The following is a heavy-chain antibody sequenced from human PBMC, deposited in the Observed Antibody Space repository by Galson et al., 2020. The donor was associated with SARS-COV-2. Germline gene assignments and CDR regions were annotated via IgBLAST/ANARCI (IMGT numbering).Heavy chain of an antibody. CDR2: ISGSGDNT. V-gene: IGHV3-23*01. J-gene: IGHJ6*02. CDR3: TRGEDIVVEPFAMLWRMGGGFFYYEMDV. Sequence: TGGSLRLSCAASGFTFGSYAINWVRQAPGKGLEWVSKISGSGDNTYYADSVKGRFTIYRVNSKNTLYLQMNSLRAEDTAVYYCTRGEDIVVEPFAMLWRMGGGFFYYEMDVWGQGTTVIVSS. CDR1: GFTFGSYA. D-gene: IGHD2-2*01.